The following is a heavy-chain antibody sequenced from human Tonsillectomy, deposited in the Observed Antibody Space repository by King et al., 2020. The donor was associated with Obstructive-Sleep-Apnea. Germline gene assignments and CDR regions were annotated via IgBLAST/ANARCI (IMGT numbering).Heavy chain of an antibody. CDR1: GFTFSKYG. CDR3: GKPVGLYYDGSAIDY. J-gene: IGHJ4*02. CDR2: IWYDGSIE. V-gene: IGHV3-33*06. Sequence: VQLVESGGGVVQPGRSLRLSCAASGFTFSKYGMHWVRQAPGKGLEWVAVIWYDGSIEYYADSVKGRITISRDNSKNTLFLQMSGLTAEDTAVYYCGKPVGLYYDGSAIDYWGQGTLVTVSS. D-gene: IGHD3-22*01.